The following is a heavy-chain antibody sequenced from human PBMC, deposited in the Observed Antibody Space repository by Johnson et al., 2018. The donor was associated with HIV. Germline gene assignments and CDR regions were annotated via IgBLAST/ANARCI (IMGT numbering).Heavy chain of an antibody. J-gene: IGHJ3*01. CDR1: GFTFSHYW. D-gene: IGHD1-1*01. CDR3: ATVWRNEGRHAFDV. Sequence: VQLVESGGGLIQPGGSLRLSCVVSGFTFSHYWMEWVRQAPGEGLVWVSRINADGSRTTYADSVKCRFTISRDNSKNTLYLQMNSLRAEDTAVYFCATVWRNEGRHAFDVWGQGTMVTVSS. CDR2: INADGSRT. V-gene: IGHV3-74*01.